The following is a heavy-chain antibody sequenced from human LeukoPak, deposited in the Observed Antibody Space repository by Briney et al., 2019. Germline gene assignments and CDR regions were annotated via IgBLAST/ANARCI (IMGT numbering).Heavy chain of an antibody. V-gene: IGHV3-23*01. D-gene: IGHD2-8*01. J-gene: IGHJ3*02. Sequence: GGSLRLSCAASGFTFSSYAMSWVRQAPGKGLEWVSVVGGTGETHYTDSVKGRFTISRDNSKNTLSLQMNSLRPEDTAVYYCAKDSRARNGIYDPFDIWGQGTMVTVSS. CDR3: AKDSRARNGIYDPFDI. CDR2: VGGTGET. CDR1: GFTFSSYA.